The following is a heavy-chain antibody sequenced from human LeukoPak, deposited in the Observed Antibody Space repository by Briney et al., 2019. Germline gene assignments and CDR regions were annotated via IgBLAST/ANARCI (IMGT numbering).Heavy chain of an antibody. Sequence: SETLSLTCTVSGGSISSSSYYWGWIRQPPGKGLEWLGSIYYSGSTYYNPSLKSRVTISVDTSKNQFSLKLSSVTAADTAAYYCARDYPYGSGSINADHGYWGQGTLVTVSS. V-gene: IGHV4-39*07. J-gene: IGHJ4*02. CDR1: GGSISSSSYY. D-gene: IGHD3-10*01. CDR2: IYYSGST. CDR3: ARDYPYGSGSINADHGY.